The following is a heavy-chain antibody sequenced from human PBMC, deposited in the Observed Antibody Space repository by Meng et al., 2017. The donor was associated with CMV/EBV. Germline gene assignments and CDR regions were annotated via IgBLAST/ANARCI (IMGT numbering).Heavy chain of an antibody. V-gene: IGHV3-74*03. CDR1: GFTFSHYW. J-gene: IGHJ4*02. CDR3: GRDLTGERDQ. Sequence: EVHRVECGGGLVQPGGSLRLSCEDSGFTFSHYWMHWVRQVPGEGPVWVSRINTDGSFTSYADSVKGRFTISRDNAKNTLYLHMHGLRVDDSAVYYCGRDLTGERDQWGQGTLVTVSS. CDR2: INTDGSFT. D-gene: IGHD7-27*01.